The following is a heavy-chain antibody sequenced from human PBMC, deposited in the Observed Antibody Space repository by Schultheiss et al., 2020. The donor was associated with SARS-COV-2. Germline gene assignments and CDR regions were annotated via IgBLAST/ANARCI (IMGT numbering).Heavy chain of an antibody. CDR1: GGSISSYY. D-gene: IGHD5-18*01. CDR3: ATLGDTAMGIDY. CDR2: IYYSGST. Sequence: SQTLSLTCTVSGGSISSYYWSWIRQPPGKGLEWIGYIYYSGSTYYNPSLKSRVTISVDTSKNHFSLNLNSVTAADTAVYYCATLGDTAMGIDYWGQGTLVTVSS. V-gene: IGHV4-59*08. J-gene: IGHJ4*02.